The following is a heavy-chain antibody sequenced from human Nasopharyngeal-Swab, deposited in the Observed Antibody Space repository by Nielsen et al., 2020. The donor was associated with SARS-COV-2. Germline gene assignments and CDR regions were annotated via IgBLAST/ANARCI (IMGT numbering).Heavy chain of an antibody. D-gene: IGHD3-10*01. Sequence: GGSLRLSCAASGFTFSSYAMTWVRQAPGKGLEWVSAISGSGDRTYYAESVRGRFTISRDNSKNALYLQMNSLRAEDTAVYYCAKYGLRGWFGEFIDYWGQGTLVTVSS. CDR3: AKYGLRGWFGEFIDY. V-gene: IGHV3-23*01. CDR2: ISGSGDRT. CDR1: GFTFSSYA. J-gene: IGHJ4*02.